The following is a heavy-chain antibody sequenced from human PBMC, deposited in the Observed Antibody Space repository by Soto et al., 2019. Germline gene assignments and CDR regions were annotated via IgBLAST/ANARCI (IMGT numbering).Heavy chain of an antibody. Sequence: QVHLVQSGAEVKRPGDSVKVSCQASGYTFTDYHIHWVRQAPGQGLEWMGRVTPRSGEVYSSPKLQGRVTLTRDTSISTAYMELTTLKFDDTAVFYCARVPILGPTGDFDYWGQGTLATVSS. CDR2: VTPRSGEV. CDR1: GYTFTDYH. D-gene: IGHD1-26*01. V-gene: IGHV1-2*02. J-gene: IGHJ4*02. CDR3: ARVPILGPTGDFDY.